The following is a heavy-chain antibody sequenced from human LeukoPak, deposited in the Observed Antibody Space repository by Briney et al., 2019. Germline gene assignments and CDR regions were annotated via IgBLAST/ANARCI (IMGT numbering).Heavy chain of an antibody. CDR3: ARTGHYYGSASYADH. CDR2: ISYVGDNI. J-gene: IGHJ4*02. CDR1: GFTFSSYA. Sequence: GGSLRLSCAASGFTFSSYAMHWVRQAPGEGLEWVAVISYVGDNIYYADSVKGRFTISRDNSKNTLYLQMNNLRPEDTAIYYCARTGHYYGSASYADHWGQGTLVTVSS. V-gene: IGHV3-30-3*01. D-gene: IGHD3-10*01.